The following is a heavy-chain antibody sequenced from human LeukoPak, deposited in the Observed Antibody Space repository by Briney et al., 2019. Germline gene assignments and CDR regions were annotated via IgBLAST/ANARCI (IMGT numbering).Heavy chain of an antibody. CDR1: GYTFTGYY. CDR2: INPNSGGT. V-gene: IGHV1-2*02. D-gene: IGHD4-11*01. Sequence: ASVKVSCKASGYTFTGYYMHWVRQAPGQGLEWMGWINPNSGGTDYAQKFQGRVTMTRDTSISTAYMELSRLRSDDTAVYYCARGATVTTYHYYYMDVWGKGTTVTVSS. CDR3: ARGATVTTYHYYYMDV. J-gene: IGHJ6*03.